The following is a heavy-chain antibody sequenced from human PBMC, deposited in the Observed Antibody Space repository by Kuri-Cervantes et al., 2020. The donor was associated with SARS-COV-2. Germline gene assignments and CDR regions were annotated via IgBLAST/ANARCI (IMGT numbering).Heavy chain of an antibody. V-gene: IGHV4-38-2*01. J-gene: IGHJ4*02. CDR3: ARATSYYYDRPYFDY. CDR2: IYYSGST. Sequence: SQTLSLTCAVSGYSISSGYYWGWIRQPPGKGLEWIGSIYYSGSTYYNPSLKSRVTISVDTSKNQFSLKLSSVTAADTAVYYCARATSYYYDRPYFDYWGQASLVTVSS. CDR1: GYSISSGYY. D-gene: IGHD3-22*01.